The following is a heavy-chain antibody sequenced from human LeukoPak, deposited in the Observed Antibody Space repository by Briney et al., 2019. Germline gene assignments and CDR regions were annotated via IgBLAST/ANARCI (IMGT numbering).Heavy chain of an antibody. D-gene: IGHD6-13*01. Sequence: GGSLRLSCAASGFTFSSYAMSWVRQAPGKGLEWVSAISGSGGSTYYADSVKGRFTISRDNSKNTLYLQMNGLRAEDTAVYYCAKGRRESSWNWFDPWGQGTLVTVSS. J-gene: IGHJ5*02. CDR2: ISGSGGST. CDR3: AKGRRESSWNWFDP. CDR1: GFTFSSYA. V-gene: IGHV3-23*01.